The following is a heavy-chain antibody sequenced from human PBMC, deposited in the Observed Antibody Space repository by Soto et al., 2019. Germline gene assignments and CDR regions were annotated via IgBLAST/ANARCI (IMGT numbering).Heavy chain of an antibody. V-gene: IGHV4-31*03. J-gene: IGHJ5*02. CDR3: ARTSYGSGSFWFDP. Sequence: QVQLQESGPGLVKPSQTLSLTCTVSGGSISSGGYYWSWIRQHPGKGLEWIGYIYYSGSTYYNPSLKSRVPISVDTSKNQFSLKLSSVTAADTAVYYCARTSYGSGSFWFDPWGQGTLVTVSS. CDR2: IYYSGST. D-gene: IGHD3-10*01. CDR1: GGSISSGGYY.